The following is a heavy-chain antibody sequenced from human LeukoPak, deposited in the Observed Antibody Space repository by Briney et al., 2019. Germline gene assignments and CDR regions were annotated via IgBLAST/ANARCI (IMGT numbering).Heavy chain of an antibody. Sequence: PSETLSLTCAVYGGSFSGYYWSWIRQPPGKGLEWIGEINHSGSTNYNPSLKSRVTISVDTSKNQFSLKLSSVTAADTAVYYCARGASQITIFVSGHYYWFDPWGQGTLVTVSS. J-gene: IGHJ5*02. V-gene: IGHV4-34*01. CDR3: ARGASQITIFVSGHYYWFDP. D-gene: IGHD3-3*01. CDR1: GGSFSGYY. CDR2: INHSGST.